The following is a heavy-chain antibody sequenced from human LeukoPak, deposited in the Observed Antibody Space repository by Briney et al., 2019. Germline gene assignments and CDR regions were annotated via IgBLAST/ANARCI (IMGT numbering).Heavy chain of an antibody. Sequence: SETLSLTCTVSGGSISSYYWSWIRQPPGKGLEWIGYIYYSGSTKYNPSLKGRVTISSDTSKNQFSLKLTSVTAADTAVYYCARSSVSGTYSGGYWGQGILVTVSS. V-gene: IGHV4-59*08. CDR2: IYYSGST. D-gene: IGHD3-10*01. CDR3: ARSSVSGTYSGGY. CDR1: GGSISSYY. J-gene: IGHJ4*02.